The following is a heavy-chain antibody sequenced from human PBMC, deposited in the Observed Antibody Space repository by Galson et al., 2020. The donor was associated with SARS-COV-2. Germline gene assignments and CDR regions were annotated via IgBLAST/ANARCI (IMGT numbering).Heavy chain of an antibody. D-gene: IGHD2-15*01. CDR1: GFTFSSHW. J-gene: IGHJ6*03. CDR2: IHSDGSST. CDR3: ARESSVPGGYYMDV. V-gene: IGHV3-74*03. Sequence: ETLSLTCAASGFTFSSHWMHWVRQAPGKGLVWVSRIHSDGSSTKYADSVRGRFTISRDNAKNILYLQMSSLRAEDTAVYYCARESSVPGGYYMDVWGKGTTVTVSS.